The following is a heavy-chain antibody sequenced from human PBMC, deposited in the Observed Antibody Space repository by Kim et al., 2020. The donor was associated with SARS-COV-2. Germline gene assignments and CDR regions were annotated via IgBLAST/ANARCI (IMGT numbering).Heavy chain of an antibody. Sequence: SETLSLTCTVSGGSISSYYWSWIRQPPGKGLEWIGYIYYSGSTNYNPSLKSRVTISVDTSKNQFSLKLSSVTAADTAVYYCARATGIVAYETYYYYGMDVWGQGTTVTVSS. CDR2: IYYSGST. V-gene: IGHV4-59*01. J-gene: IGHJ6*02. CDR3: ARATGIVAYETYYYYGMDV. CDR1: GGSISSYY. D-gene: IGHD5-12*01.